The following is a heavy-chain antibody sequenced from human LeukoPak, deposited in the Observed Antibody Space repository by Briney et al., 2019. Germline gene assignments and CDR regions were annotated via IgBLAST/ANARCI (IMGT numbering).Heavy chain of an antibody. V-gene: IGHV1-8*01. CDR2: MNPNSGNT. D-gene: IGHD5-12*01. CDR3: ASAFPTTYYYYGMDV. CDR1: GYTFTSYD. J-gene: IGHJ6*02. Sequence: ASVKVSCKASGYTFTSYDINWVRQAAGQGLEGMGWMNPNSGNTGYAQKFQGRVTMTRNTSISTAYMELSSLRSEDTAVYYCASAFPTTYYYYGMDVWGQGTTVTVSS.